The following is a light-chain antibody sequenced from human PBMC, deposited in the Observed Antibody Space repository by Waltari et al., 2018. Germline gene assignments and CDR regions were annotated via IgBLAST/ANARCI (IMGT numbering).Light chain of an antibody. V-gene: IGKV1-9*01. CDR2: AAF. CDR3: QQFNTFPLT. Sequence: IPLTQSPSSLPASVGDRVTITCRASQGFSSYLAWYQQKPGKAPNLLIYAAFTLQSGVPSRFSGSGSGTDFTLTISSLQPEDFATYYCQQFNTFPLTFGQGTRLEVK. J-gene: IGKJ5*01. CDR1: QGFSSY.